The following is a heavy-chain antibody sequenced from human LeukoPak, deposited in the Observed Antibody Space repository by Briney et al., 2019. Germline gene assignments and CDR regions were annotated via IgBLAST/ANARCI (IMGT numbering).Heavy chain of an antibody. D-gene: IGHD6-13*01. Sequence: GESLKISCQGSGYSFTTYWIGWVRQMPGQGLEWMGIIYPGDSDTRYSPSFQGQVTISADKSISTAYLQWISLKASDTAMYYCARRLYSGSWYSDYWGQGTLVTVSS. CDR1: GYSFTTYW. CDR2: IYPGDSDT. V-gene: IGHV5-51*01. J-gene: IGHJ4*02. CDR3: ARRLYSGSWYSDY.